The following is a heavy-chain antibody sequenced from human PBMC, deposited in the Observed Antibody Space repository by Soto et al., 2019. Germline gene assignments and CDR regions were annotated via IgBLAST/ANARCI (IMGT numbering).Heavy chain of an antibody. J-gene: IGHJ5*02. CDR3: SRVEGYLLSWFDP. CDR1: GDSITIIYP. D-gene: IGHD3-9*01. V-gene: IGHV4-38-2*01. Sequence: SAILSLSCAVSGDSITIIYPWAWIRKHPGRGLEWVASIYHSGTTYYNPSLKSRVTISVDTSKNQFSLKLSSVTAADTALYFCSRVEGYLLSWFDPWGQG. CDR2: IYHSGTT.